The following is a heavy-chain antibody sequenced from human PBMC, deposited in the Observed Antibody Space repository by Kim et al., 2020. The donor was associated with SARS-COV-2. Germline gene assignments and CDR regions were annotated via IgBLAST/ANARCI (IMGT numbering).Heavy chain of an antibody. CDR3: ARGRSIVATIFACSGGSCHFDY. Sequence: GGSLRLSCAASGFTFSSYSMNWVRQAPGKGLEWVSSISSSSSYIYYADSVKGRFTISRDNAKNSLYLQMNSLRAEDTAVYYCARGRSIVATIFACSGGSCHFDYGGQGTLVTVSS. CDR2: ISSSSSYI. D-gene: IGHD2-15*01. CDR1: GFTFSSYS. J-gene: IGHJ4*02. V-gene: IGHV3-21*01.